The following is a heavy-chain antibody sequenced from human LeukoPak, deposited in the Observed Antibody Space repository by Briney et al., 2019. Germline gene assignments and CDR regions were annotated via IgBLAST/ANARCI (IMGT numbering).Heavy chain of an antibody. J-gene: IGHJ4*02. V-gene: IGHV4-39*01. CDR2: IYYSGST. CDR3: ARREGEQWLVPFDY. Sequence: TPSETLSLTCTVSGGSISSSSYYWGWIRQPPGKVLEWIGSIYYSGSTYYNPSLKSRVTISVDTSKNQFSLKLSSVTAADTAVYYCARREGEQWLVPFDYWGQGTLVTVSS. CDR1: GGSISSSSYY. D-gene: IGHD6-19*01.